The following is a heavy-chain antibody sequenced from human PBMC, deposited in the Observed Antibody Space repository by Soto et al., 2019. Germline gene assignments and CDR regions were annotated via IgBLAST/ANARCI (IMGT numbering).Heavy chain of an antibody. CDR2: IYESGST. Sequence: QVQLQESGPGLVKPSETLSLTCTVPVGSFGISSWGWFGQPPGKGLGWIGYIYESGSTNYNPSLKSRVTISLDTSKNQFSLKLRSVTAADTAVYYCASYSGSSYFDSWGQGTLVTVSS. J-gene: IGHJ4*02. CDR3: ASYSGSSYFDS. CDR1: VGSFGISS. D-gene: IGHD1-26*01. V-gene: IGHV4-59*01.